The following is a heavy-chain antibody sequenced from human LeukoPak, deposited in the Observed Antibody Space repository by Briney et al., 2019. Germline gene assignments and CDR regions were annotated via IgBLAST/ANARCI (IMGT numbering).Heavy chain of an antibody. J-gene: IGHJ6*03. Sequence: SVKVSCKASGGTFSSYAIRWVRQAPGQGLEWMGGIIPIFGTANYAQKFQGRVTITTDESTSTAYMELSSLRSEDTAVYYCARTSDGEDYYYYMDVWGKGTTVTVSS. CDR1: GGTFSSYA. CDR2: IIPIFGTA. V-gene: IGHV1-69*05. D-gene: IGHD4-17*01. CDR3: ARTSDGEDYYYYMDV.